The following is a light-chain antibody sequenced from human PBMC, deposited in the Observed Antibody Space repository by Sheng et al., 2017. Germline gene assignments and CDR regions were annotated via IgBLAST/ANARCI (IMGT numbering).Light chain of an antibody. CDR3: ASYSDNNIERV. CDR2: EGS. Sequence: QSALTQAASVSGSPGQSITISCTGTSSDVGSYNLVSWYQQYPGKAPKLMIYEGSKRPSGVPDRFSGSKSGNTASLTVSGLQAEDEADYYCASYSDNNIERVFGGGTKLTVL. CDR1: SSDVGSYNL. V-gene: IGLV2-14*02. J-gene: IGLJ2*01.